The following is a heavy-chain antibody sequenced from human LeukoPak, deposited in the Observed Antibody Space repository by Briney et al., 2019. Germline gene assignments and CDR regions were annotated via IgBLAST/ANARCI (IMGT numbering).Heavy chain of an antibody. CDR2: ISGGST. J-gene: IGHJ4*02. V-gene: IGHV3-38-3*01. CDR3: AKRGVVIRVILVGFHKEAYYFDS. CDR1: GFTVSSNE. Sequence: GASLTLSCAASGFTVSSNEMSWVRQAPGEGLKWISSISGGSTYYADSRKGRFTISRDNSKNTLHLQMNSLRAEDTAVYFCAKRGVVIRVILVGFHKEAYYFDSWGQGALVTVSS. D-gene: IGHD2-8*02.